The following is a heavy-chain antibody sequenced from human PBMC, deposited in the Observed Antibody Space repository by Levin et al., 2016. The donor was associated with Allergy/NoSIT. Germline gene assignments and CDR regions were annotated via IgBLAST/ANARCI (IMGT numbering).Heavy chain of an antibody. J-gene: IGHJ3*01. CDR1: GFTYSNYW. Sequence: GESLKISCAVSGFTYSNYWMHWVRQSPGKGLEWVSRISRDGTNTAYADSVKGRFTISRDNSKNTLYLQMNSLRAEDTAVYYCARDAATSYYYGSGSGMDVWGQGTMVTVSS. V-gene: IGHV3-74*03. CDR3: ARDAATSYYYGSGSGMDV. CDR2: ISRDGTNT. D-gene: IGHD3-10*01.